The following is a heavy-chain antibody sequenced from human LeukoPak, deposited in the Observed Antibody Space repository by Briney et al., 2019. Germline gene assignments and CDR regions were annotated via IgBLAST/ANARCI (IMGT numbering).Heavy chain of an antibody. CDR1: GFTFDDYA. Sequence: GGSLRLSCAASGFTFDDYAMHWVRQAPGKGLEWVSGISWNSGSIGYADSVKGRFTTSRDNAKNSLYLQMNSLRAEDTAVYYCAKRSSSTRSYYYYMDVWGKGTTVTVSS. CDR3: AKRSSSTRSYYYYMDV. V-gene: IGHV3-9*01. D-gene: IGHD2-2*01. J-gene: IGHJ6*03. CDR2: ISWNSGSI.